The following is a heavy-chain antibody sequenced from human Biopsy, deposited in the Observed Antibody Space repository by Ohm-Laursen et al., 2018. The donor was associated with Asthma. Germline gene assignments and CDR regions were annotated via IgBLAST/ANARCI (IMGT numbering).Heavy chain of an antibody. J-gene: IGHJ5*02. D-gene: IGHD2-2*01. V-gene: IGHV1-18*04. CDR2: ISGYNGDT. CDR1: GYTFSNYA. Sequence: ASVTASCKASGYTFSNYAISWVRQAPGQGLEWMGWISGYNGDTKFAQNGEGRLSLTTDTSTSTAYMELRSLTSDDTAVYYCVRDKVVVVPGSKGPTDWFDPWGQGTLVTVSS. CDR3: VRDKVVVVPGSKGPTDWFDP.